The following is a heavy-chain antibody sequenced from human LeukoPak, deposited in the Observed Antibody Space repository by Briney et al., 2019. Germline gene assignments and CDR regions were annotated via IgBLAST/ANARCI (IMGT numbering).Heavy chain of an antibody. Sequence: GGSLRLSCATSGFTFSRYWMHWVRQAPGEGLVWVSRINNDGSSTTYAGSVKGRFTISRDNAENTLYLQMNSMRAEDTAIYYCATTDATAAFDSWGLGTLVTVSS. V-gene: IGHV3-74*01. D-gene: IGHD2-21*02. CDR2: INNDGSST. CDR1: GFTFSRYW. CDR3: ATTDATAAFDS. J-gene: IGHJ4*02.